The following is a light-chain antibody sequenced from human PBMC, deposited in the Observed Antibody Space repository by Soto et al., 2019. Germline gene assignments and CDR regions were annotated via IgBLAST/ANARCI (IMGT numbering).Light chain of an antibody. Sequence: DIQMTQSPSTLSASVGDRVTITCRASQSISSWLAWYQQKPGKAPKLLIYKASCLESGVPSKFSGSGSGTEFTLTISSLQHDDFAAYYCQQYNSYSPYTFGQGTKLEIK. CDR2: KAS. CDR1: QSISSW. V-gene: IGKV1-5*03. J-gene: IGKJ2*01. CDR3: QQYNSYSPYT.